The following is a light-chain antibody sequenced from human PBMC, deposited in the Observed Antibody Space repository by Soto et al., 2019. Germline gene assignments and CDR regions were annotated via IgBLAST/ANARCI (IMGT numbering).Light chain of an antibody. CDR1: SSDVGGYDF. CDR2: EVT. CDR3: GSYSSTTTREV. J-gene: IGLJ1*01. Sequence: SVLAQPASVSGPPGHSITISCPGASSDVGGYDFVSWYQHHPGTPPKLIIYEVTHRPSGVSHRFSGSKSASTASLTISGLQVEDEADYFCGSYSSTTTREVFGTGTKV. V-gene: IGLV2-14*01.